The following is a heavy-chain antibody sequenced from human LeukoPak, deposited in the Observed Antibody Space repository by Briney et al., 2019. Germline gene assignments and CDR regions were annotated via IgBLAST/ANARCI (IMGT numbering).Heavy chain of an antibody. Sequence: ASVKVSCKASGYTFTSYGISWVRQAPGQGLEWMGWISAYNGNTNYAQKLQGRVTMTTDTSTSTAYMELRSLRSDDTAVYYCARGGLIYSGYDEPKRLDHWGQGTLVTVSS. CDR3: ARGGLIYSGYDEPKRLDH. V-gene: IGHV1-18*01. D-gene: IGHD5-12*01. CDR1: GYTFTSYG. J-gene: IGHJ5*02. CDR2: ISAYNGNT.